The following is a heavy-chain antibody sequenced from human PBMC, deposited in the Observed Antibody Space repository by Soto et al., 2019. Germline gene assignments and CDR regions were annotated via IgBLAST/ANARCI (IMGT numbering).Heavy chain of an antibody. J-gene: IGHJ6*03. CDR1: GGSISSYY. V-gene: IGHV4-59*01. Sequence: SETLSLTCTVSGGSISSYYWSWIRQPPGKGLEWIGYIYYSGSTNYNPSLKSRVTISVDTSKNQFSLKLSSVTAADTAVYYCARDLVGDRPGGYYYYYMDVWGKGTTVIVSS. CDR3: ARDLVGDRPGGYYYYYMDV. D-gene: IGHD3-16*01. CDR2: IYYSGST.